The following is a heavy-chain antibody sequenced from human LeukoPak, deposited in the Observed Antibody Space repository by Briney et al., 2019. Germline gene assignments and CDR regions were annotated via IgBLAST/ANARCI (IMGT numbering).Heavy chain of an antibody. CDR1: GGSISSGSYY. CDR2: IYTSGST. V-gene: IGHV4-61*02. CDR3: AREKIGPALTIFGVDAFVI. J-gene: IGHJ3*02. Sequence: SQTLSLTCTVSGGSISSGSYYWSWIRQPAGKGLEWIGRIYTSGSTNYNPSLKSRVTISVDTSKNQFSLKLSSVTAADTVVYYCAREKIGPALTIFGVDAFVIWGQGTMVTVSS. D-gene: IGHD3-3*01.